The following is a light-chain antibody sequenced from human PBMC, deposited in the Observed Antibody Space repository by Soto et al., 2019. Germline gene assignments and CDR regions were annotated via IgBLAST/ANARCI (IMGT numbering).Light chain of an antibody. CDR3: QQYVTSPCA. Sequence: EIVLTKSPGTLSLSPGDRATLSCRASQSVSSSFLAWYQQKPGQAPRLLIYGASNRATGIPDRFSGSGSGTDFTLTISILEPEDFAVYYCQQYVTSPCAFGQGTKVAIE. CDR1: QSVSSSF. J-gene: IGKJ1*01. CDR2: GAS. V-gene: IGKV3-20*01.